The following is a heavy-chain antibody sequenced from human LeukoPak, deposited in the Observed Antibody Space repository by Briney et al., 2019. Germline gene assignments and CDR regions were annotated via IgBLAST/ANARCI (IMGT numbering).Heavy chain of an antibody. D-gene: IGHD2-8*02. CDR2: IYSSGKT. CDR3: ARHFTERPWSNP. Sequence: PSETLSLTCTVSGGSISSGSYYWDWIRQPPGKGLEWIGDIYSSGKTNYNPSLRSRVTMSIDPSKNQFSLNLNSVSATDTAVYSCARHFTERPWSNPWGQGPLVTVS. J-gene: IGHJ5*02. CDR1: GGSISSGSYY. V-gene: IGHV4-39*01.